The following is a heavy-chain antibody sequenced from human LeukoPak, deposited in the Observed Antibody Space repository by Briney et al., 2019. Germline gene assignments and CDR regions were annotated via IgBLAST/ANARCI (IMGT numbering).Heavy chain of an antibody. CDR2: ISGGGDNT. CDR1: GFTFSNYV. J-gene: IGHJ4*02. D-gene: IGHD3-3*01. CDR3: ARDRAWNYFDY. Sequence: GGSLRLSCVASGFTFSNYVLNWVRQAPGKGLEWVSGISGGGDNTYYADSVKGRFTISRDNSKNTLYLQMDSLRAEDTAVYYCARDRAWNYFDYWGQGTLVTVSS. V-gene: IGHV3-23*01.